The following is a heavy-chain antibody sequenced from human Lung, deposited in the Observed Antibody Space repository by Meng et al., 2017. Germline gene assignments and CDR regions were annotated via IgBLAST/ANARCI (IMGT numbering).Heavy chain of an antibody. J-gene: IGHJ4*02. Sequence: QTLSLTCTFSGFSLSTSGVAVGWIRQPPGKALECLALIYWNDDKNYSPSLKSRLTLTKDTSKNQVVLTMTNMDPVDTATYYCAHVPSGSYSRDDFDYWGQGTLVTVSS. CDR3: AHVPSGSYSRDDFDY. V-gene: IGHV2-5*01. CDR1: GFSLSTSGVA. CDR2: IYWNDDK. D-gene: IGHD1-26*01.